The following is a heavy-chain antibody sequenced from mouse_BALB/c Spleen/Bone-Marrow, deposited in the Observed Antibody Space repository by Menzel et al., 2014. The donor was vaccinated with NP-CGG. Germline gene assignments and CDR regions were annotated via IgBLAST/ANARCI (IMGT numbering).Heavy chain of an antibody. CDR3: TREGDYGSSAAWFAY. J-gene: IGHJ3*01. D-gene: IGHD1-1*01. CDR2: IDPETGGT. CDR1: GYTFTDYE. V-gene: IGHV1-15*01. Sequence: VQLVESGAELVRPGASVTLSCKASGYTFTDYEMHWVKQTPVHGLEWIGAIDPETGGTAYNQKFKGKATLTADKSSSTAWRERRSGTSEEAAVYYCTREGDYGSSAAWFAYWGQGTLVTVSA.